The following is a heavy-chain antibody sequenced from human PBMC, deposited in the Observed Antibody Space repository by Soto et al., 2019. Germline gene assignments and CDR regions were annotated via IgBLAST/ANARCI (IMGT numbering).Heavy chain of an antibody. D-gene: IGHD4-17*01. CDR2: VYYSGST. J-gene: IGHJ4*02. Sequence: SETLSLTCTVSVGSISSGGYYWSWIRQHPGKGLEWIGYVYYSGSTYYNPSLKSRVTISVDTSKNQFSLKLSSVTAADTAVYYCARGLTTVTTFDYWGQGTLVTVSS. V-gene: IGHV4-31*03. CDR3: ARGLTTVTTFDY. CDR1: VGSISSGGYY.